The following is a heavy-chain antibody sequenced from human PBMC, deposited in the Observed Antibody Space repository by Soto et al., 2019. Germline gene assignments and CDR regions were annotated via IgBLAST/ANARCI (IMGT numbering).Heavy chain of an antibody. V-gene: IGHV3-30*18. Sequence: QVQLVESGGGVVQPGRSLRLSCAASGFTFSSYGMHWVRQSPGKGLEWVEVISYEGSNNYYEDSAKSRFTISRHNSKNTLYRELNSLRAEDTAVYYCAKEEDYDILTGSPSGYYFDFWGQGTLVTVS. CDR3: AKEEDYDILTGSPSGYYFDF. CDR1: GFTFSSYG. J-gene: IGHJ4*02. D-gene: IGHD3-9*01. CDR2: ISYEGSNN.